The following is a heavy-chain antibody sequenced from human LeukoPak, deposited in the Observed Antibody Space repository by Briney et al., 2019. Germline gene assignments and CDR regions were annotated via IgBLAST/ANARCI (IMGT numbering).Heavy chain of an antibody. CDR2: IIPILGIA. CDR3: ARVGDYYDSSGYYFDY. D-gene: IGHD3-22*01. CDR1: GGTFSSYA. V-gene: IGHV1-69*04. J-gene: IGHJ4*02. Sequence: SVKVSCKASGGTFSSYAISWVRQAPGQGLEWMGRIIPILGIANYAQKFQGRVTITADKSTSTAYMELSSLRSEDTAVYYCARVGDYYDSSGYYFDYWGQGTLVTVSS.